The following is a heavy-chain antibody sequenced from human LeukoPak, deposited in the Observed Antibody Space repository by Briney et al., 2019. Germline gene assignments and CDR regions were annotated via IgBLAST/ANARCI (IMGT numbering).Heavy chain of an antibody. CDR3: TRGGPEGSGYSYGSHDY. V-gene: IGHV1-2*02. CDR1: GFTVTGYY. J-gene: IGHJ4*02. Sequence: ASVKVSCKASGFTVTGYYMHWVRQAPGQGLEWMGWINPNSGATNYAQKFQGRVTMTRDTSISTVYMELSRLRSDDTAVYYCTRGGPEGSGYSYGSHDYWGQGTLVTVSS. CDR2: INPNSGAT. D-gene: IGHD5-18*01.